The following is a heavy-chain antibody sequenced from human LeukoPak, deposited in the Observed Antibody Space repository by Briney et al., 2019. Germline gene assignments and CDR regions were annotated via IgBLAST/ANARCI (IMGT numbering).Heavy chain of an antibody. J-gene: IGHJ4*02. D-gene: IGHD3-9*01. CDR2: ISAYKGNT. CDR3: ARVDITTGYYFFDS. CDR1: GYSVTSCG. V-gene: IGHV1-18*01. Sequence: ASVNVSCKASGYSVTSCGIMWVGQAPGQGLEGMGWISAYKGNTNYAQKHQDTVSMTTDTTTSTASMELRSLKSDATAVFYSARVDITTGYYFFDSWGQGTLVTVSS.